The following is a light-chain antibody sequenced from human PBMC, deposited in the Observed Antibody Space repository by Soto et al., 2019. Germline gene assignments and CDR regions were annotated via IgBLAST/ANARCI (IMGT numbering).Light chain of an antibody. CDR1: QSVLYSSNNKNY. Sequence: DIVMTQSPDSLSVSLGERATIKCKSSQSVLYSSNNKNYLGWYQQKLGQPPKLLIYWASTRESGVPDRFSGSGSGTDFTLTISRLQAEDVALYYCQQYYTTPLTFGGGTKVEIK. CDR3: QQYYTTPLT. J-gene: IGKJ4*01. CDR2: WAS. V-gene: IGKV4-1*01.